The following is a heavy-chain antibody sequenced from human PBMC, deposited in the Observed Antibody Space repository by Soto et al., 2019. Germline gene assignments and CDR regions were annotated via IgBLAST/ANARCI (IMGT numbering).Heavy chain of an antibody. Sequence: AASVKVSCKASGFTFTSSAVQWVRQARGQRLEWIGWIVVGSGNTNYAQKFQERVTISRDNSKSTVFLQMSSLRPEDTAIYYCVKDHGPYHLNFEFWGRGTLVTVSS. V-gene: IGHV1-58*01. CDR2: IVVGSGNT. CDR3: VKDHGPYHLNFEF. CDR1: GFTFTSSA. J-gene: IGHJ4*02. D-gene: IGHD2-2*01.